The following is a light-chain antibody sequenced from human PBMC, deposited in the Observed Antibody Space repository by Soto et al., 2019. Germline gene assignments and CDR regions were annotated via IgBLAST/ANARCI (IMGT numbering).Light chain of an antibody. CDR1: QSVWSSL. Sequence: ETVLTQSPGTLSLSPGERATLSCRASQSVWSSLLAWYQHKPGQTPRLLIYGASSRATGIPDRFGGSGSGTDFTLTISRLEPEDFAVYYCQQYGSPWTFGQGTKVEIK. V-gene: IGKV3-20*01. CDR2: GAS. J-gene: IGKJ1*01. CDR3: QQYGSPWT.